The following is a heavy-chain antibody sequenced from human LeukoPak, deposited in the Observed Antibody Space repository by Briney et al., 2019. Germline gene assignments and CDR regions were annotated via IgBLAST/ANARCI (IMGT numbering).Heavy chain of an antibody. CDR2: ISGSGGNT. CDR3: AKYSSSCFDY. Sequence: GGTLRLSCAASGFTFSNYGMSWVRQAPGKGLEWVSTISGSGGNTYDADSVKGRFTISRDNSKNTLYLQMNSLRAEDTAVYYCAKYSSSCFDYWGQGTLVTVSS. J-gene: IGHJ4*02. D-gene: IGHD6-13*01. CDR1: GFTFSNYG. V-gene: IGHV3-23*01.